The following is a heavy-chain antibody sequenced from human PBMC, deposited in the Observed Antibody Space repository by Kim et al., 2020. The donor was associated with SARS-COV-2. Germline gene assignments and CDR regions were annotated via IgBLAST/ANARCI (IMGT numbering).Heavy chain of an antibody. CDR2: IYYSGST. Sequence: SETLSLTCTVSGGSISSYYWSWIRQPPGKGLEWIGYIYYSGSTNYNPSLKSRVTISVDTSKNQFSLKLSSVTAADTAVYYCAREAGDIVVVPAANAFDIWGQGTMVTVSS. J-gene: IGHJ3*02. V-gene: IGHV4-59*01. CDR1: GGSISSYY. D-gene: IGHD2-2*01. CDR3: AREAGDIVVVPAANAFDI.